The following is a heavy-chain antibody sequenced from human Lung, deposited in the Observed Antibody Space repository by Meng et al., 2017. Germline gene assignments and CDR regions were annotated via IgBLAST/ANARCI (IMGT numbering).Heavy chain of an antibody. CDR1: GGSISTSGYY. D-gene: IGHD6-19*01. J-gene: IGHJ5*02. CDR2: IGHSGFT. V-gene: IGHV4-39*01. CDR3: VRSSAWVRTGFDP. Sequence: LHSPESGHGLGQPSEAQSLTGSVSGGSISTSGYYWGWIRQPPGKGLEWIGSIGHSGFTYYTPSLKSRVAVSLDTSKSQFSLMLTSVTAADTAVYYCVRSSAWVRTGFDPWGQGTLVTVSS.